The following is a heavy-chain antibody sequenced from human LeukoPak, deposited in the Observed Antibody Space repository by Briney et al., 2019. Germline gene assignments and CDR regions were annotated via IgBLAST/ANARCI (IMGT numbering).Heavy chain of an antibody. Sequence: PSETLSLTCTVSGGSISSYYWSWIRQPPGKGLEWIGYIYHSGSTNYNPSLKSRVTISVDTSKNQFSLKLSSVTAADTAVYYCARESLYIVGATNAFDIWGQGTMVTVS. CDR1: GGSISSYY. D-gene: IGHD1-26*01. V-gene: IGHV4-59*01. CDR3: ARESLYIVGATNAFDI. CDR2: IYHSGST. J-gene: IGHJ3*02.